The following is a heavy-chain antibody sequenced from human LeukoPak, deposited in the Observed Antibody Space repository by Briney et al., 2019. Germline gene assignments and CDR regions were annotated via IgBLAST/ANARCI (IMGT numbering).Heavy chain of an antibody. CDR3: ARAIFGVIY. D-gene: IGHD3-3*01. CDR1: DGSIGIYY. V-gene: IGHV4-59*01. Sequence: SETLSLTCTVSDGSIGIYYWSWIRQPPGKGLEWIGYIHYSGSTNYSPSLKSRVTISVDTSKNQFSLKLCSVTAADTAVYYCARAIFGVIYWGQGTLVTVSS. J-gene: IGHJ4*02. CDR2: IHYSGST.